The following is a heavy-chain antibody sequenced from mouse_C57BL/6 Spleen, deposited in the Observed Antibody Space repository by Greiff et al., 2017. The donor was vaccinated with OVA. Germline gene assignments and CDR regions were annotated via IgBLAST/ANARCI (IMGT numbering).Heavy chain of an antibody. CDR1: GYTFTDYY. J-gene: IGHJ4*01. CDR2: IYPGSGNT. V-gene: IGHV1-76*01. Sequence: QVQLKQSGAELVRPGASVKLSCKASGYTFTDYYINWVKQRPGQGLEWIARIYPGSGNTYYNEKFKGKATLTAEKSSSTAYMQLSSLTSEDSAVYFCARCTDYAMDYWGQGTSVTVSS. CDR3: ARCTDYAMDY. D-gene: IGHD1-1*01.